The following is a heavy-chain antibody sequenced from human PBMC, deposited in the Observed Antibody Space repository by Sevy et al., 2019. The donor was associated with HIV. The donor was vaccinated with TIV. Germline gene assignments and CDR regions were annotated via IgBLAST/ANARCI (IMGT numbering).Heavy chain of an antibody. Sequence: GGSLRLSCAASGFTFSSYAMSCVRQAPGKGLEWVSAISGSGGSTYYADSVKGRFTISRDNSKNTLYLQMKSLRAEDTAVYYCAKDGLGLRYFDWLLFGLYYFDYWGQGTLVTVSS. CDR3: AKDGLGLRYFDWLLFGLYYFDY. CDR2: ISGSGGST. V-gene: IGHV3-23*01. CDR1: GFTFSSYA. J-gene: IGHJ4*02. D-gene: IGHD3-9*01.